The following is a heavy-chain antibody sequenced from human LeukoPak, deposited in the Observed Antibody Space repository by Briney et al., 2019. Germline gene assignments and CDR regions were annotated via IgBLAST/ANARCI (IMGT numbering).Heavy chain of an antibody. J-gene: IGHJ6*03. CDR1: GGSFSGYY. CDR2: INHSGST. Sequence: SEALSLTCAVYGGSFSGYYWSWIRQPPGKGLEWIGEINHSGSTNYNPSLKSRVTISVDTSKNQFSLKLSSVTAADTAVYYCARARRHKYYYYYMYVWVKGTTVTVSS. CDR3: ARARRHKYYYYYMYV. V-gene: IGHV4-34*01. D-gene: IGHD1-1*01.